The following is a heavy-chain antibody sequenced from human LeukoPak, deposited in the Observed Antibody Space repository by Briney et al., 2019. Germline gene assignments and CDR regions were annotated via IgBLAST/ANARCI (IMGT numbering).Heavy chain of an antibody. V-gene: IGHV4-59*01. CDR1: GGSISSYY. J-gene: IGHJ4*02. Sequence: SETLSLTRTVSGGSISSYYWSWIRQPPGKGLEWIGYIYYSGSTNYNPSLKSRVTISVDTSKNQFSLKLSSVTAADTAVYYCAREDTAMVFYFDYWGQGTLVTVSS. D-gene: IGHD5-18*01. CDR2: IYYSGST. CDR3: AREDTAMVFYFDY.